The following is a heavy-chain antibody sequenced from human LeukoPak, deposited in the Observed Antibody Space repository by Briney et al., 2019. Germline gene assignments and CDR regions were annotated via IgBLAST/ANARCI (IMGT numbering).Heavy chain of an antibody. Sequence: GGSLRLSCAAPGFTFSSYAMLWVRQAPGEGLEWVAHISYEGSNKYYADSVKGGFTISRDNSKNTLYLQMNSLRAEDTAVYYCARDHSSSSSYYFDYWGQGTLVSVSS. V-gene: IGHV3-30-3*01. D-gene: IGHD6-6*01. J-gene: IGHJ4*02. CDR2: ISYEGSNK. CDR3: ARDHSSSSSYYFDY. CDR1: GFTFSSYA.